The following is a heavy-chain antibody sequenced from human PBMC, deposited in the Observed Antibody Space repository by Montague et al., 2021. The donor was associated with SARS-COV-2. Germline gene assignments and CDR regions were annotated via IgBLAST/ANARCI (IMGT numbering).Heavy chain of an antibody. CDR1: GASVGSSD. V-gene: IGHV4-59*02. CDR2: FYSVWST. D-gene: IGHD1-14*01. J-gene: IGHJ3*02. Sequence: SETLSLTCTVSGASVGSSDWGWIRQSPGKGLEWIGYFYSVWSTDYNPSLKSRATISRDTSKNQFSLKMRSVTAADTAVYYCARETMTADAFDIWGQGTMVTVSS. CDR3: ARETMTADAFDI.